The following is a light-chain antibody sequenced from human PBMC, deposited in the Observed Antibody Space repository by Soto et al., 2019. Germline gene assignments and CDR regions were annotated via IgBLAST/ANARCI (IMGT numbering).Light chain of an antibody. CDR3: QQYNNWWT. Sequence: EILMTQTTLSLPVTPGEPAALSCRASQSVSSYLAWYQQKPGQAPRLLIYGASTRATGIPARFSGSGSGTEFTLTISSLQSEDFAVYYCQQYNNWWTFGQGTKVDIK. CDR2: GAS. CDR1: QSVSSY. J-gene: IGKJ1*01. V-gene: IGKV3-15*01.